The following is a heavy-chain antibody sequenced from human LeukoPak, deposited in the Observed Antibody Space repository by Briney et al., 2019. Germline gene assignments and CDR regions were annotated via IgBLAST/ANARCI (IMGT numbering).Heavy chain of an antibody. D-gene: IGHD3-3*01. Sequence: GGSLRLSCAASGFTFSSYAMSWVRQAPGKGLEWVSAISGSGGSTYYADSVKGRFTISRDNSKNTLYLQMNSLRAEDTAVYYCAKSTPLPHYDFWSGDPDYYYGMDVWGQGTSVTVSS. J-gene: IGHJ6*02. CDR2: ISGSGGST. V-gene: IGHV3-23*01. CDR3: AKSTPLPHYDFWSGDPDYYYGMDV. CDR1: GFTFSSYA.